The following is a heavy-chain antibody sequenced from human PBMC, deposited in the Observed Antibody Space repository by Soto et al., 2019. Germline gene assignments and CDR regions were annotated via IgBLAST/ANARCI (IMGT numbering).Heavy chain of an antibody. V-gene: IGHV5-51*01. CDR3: ARQGYYEFWSGYSPIDY. CDR1: GYSFTSYW. D-gene: IGHD3-3*01. CDR2: IYPGDSDT. Sequence: PGESLKISCKGSGYSFTSYWIGWVRQMPGKGLEWMGIIYPGDSDTRYSPSFQGQVTISADKSISTAYLQWSSLKASDTAMYYCARQGYYEFWSGYSPIDYGGQGTLVTVSS. J-gene: IGHJ4*02.